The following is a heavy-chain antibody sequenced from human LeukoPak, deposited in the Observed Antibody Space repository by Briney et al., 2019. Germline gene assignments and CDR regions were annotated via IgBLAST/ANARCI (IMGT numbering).Heavy chain of an antibody. J-gene: IGHJ4*02. Sequence: GGSLRLSCAASGFTFSTYYMSWVRQAPGKGLEWVANINQDGSEKYYVDSVKGRFTMSRDNAKNSLYLQMNSLRAEDTAVYYCAPHCSSTSCPDYWGQGTLVTVSS. D-gene: IGHD2-2*01. CDR3: APHCSSTSCPDY. V-gene: IGHV3-7*01. CDR2: INQDGSEK. CDR1: GFTFSTYY.